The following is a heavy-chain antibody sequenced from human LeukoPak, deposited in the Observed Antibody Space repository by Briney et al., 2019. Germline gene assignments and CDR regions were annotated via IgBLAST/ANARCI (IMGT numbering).Heavy chain of an antibody. CDR3: ARINGDYVDY. Sequence: SETLSLTCTVSGGSISSYYWSWIRQPPGKGLEWIGYIYYSGSTNYNPSLKSRVTISVDTSKNQFSLKLSSVTAADTAVYYCARINGDYVDYWGQGTLVTVSS. CDR1: GGSISSYY. V-gene: IGHV4-59*01. CDR2: IYYSGST. J-gene: IGHJ4*02. D-gene: IGHD4-17*01.